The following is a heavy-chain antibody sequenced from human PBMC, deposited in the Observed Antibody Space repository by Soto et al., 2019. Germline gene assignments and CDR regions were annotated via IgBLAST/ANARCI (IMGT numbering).Heavy chain of an antibody. D-gene: IGHD3-9*01. CDR1: GGSISSSSYY. CDR3: ARQPPYYDILTGYSPLYWFDP. V-gene: IGHV4-39*01. CDR2: IYYSGST. Sequence: SETLSLTCTVSGGSISSSSYYWGWIRQPPGKGLEWIGSIYYSGSTYYNSSLKSRVTISVDTSKNQFSLKLSSVTAADTAVYYCARQPPYYDILTGYSPLYWFDPWGQGTLVTVSS. J-gene: IGHJ5*02.